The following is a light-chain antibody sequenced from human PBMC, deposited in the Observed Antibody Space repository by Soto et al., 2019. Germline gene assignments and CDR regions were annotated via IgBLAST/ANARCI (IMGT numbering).Light chain of an antibody. CDR2: DAS. CDR3: QQYDDWPET. Sequence: EKVMTQSPATLSVSPGERATLSCRASQSVSSNLAWYQQKPGQAPRLLIYDASTRATGFPARFSGSGSGTEFTLTISSLQSEDLAVYYCQQYDDWPETFGQGTKVDIK. CDR1: QSVSSN. J-gene: IGKJ1*01. V-gene: IGKV3-15*01.